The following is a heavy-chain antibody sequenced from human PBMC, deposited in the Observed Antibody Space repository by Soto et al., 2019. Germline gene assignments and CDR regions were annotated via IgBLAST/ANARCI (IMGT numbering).Heavy chain of an antibody. J-gene: IGHJ4*02. CDR2: IYYSGST. CDR1: GDSISSRSYY. Sequence: PSKTLSLTCTVTGDSISSRSYYWGWIRQPPGKGLECFGSIYYSGSTYNNPSLRSRVSMSIDTSKDQFSLKLKSVTAADTALYFCARQRTSVVTQSYFDEWGPGSLVTVSS. D-gene: IGHD2-21*02. V-gene: IGHV4-39*01. CDR3: ARQRTSVVTQSYFDE.